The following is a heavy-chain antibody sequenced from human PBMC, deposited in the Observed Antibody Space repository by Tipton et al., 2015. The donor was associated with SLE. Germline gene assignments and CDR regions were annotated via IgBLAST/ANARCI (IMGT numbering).Heavy chain of an antibody. J-gene: IGHJ1*01. CDR3: VRQGAGWYEEEV. D-gene: IGHD6-19*01. V-gene: IGHV4-59*10. Sequence: TLSLTCAVYGGSFSGYYWSWIRQPAGKGLEWIGRLYTSGNINYNPSLKSRVTISLDTSKNQISLKLSSVTAADTAVYYCVRQGAGWYEEEVWGQGTLVTVSS. CDR1: GGSFSGYY. CDR2: LYTSGNI.